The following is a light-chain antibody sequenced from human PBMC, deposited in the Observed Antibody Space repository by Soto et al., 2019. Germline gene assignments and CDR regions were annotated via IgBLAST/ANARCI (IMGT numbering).Light chain of an antibody. CDR3: VLYMGSGISV. V-gene: IGLV8-61*01. Sequence: QTVVTQEPSFSVSPGGTVTLTCGLSSGSVSTSYYPSWYQQTPGQAPRTLIYSTDIRSSGVPDRFSDSILGNKAALTITGAQADDESDYYCVLYMGSGISVFGGGTKLTVL. CDR2: STD. J-gene: IGLJ2*01. CDR1: SGSVSTSYY.